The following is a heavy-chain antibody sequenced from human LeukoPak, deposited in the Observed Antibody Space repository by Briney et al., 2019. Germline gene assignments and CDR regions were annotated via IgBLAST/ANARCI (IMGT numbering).Heavy chain of an antibody. J-gene: IGHJ4*02. CDR3: ARDSRGSYDWGVFDY. V-gene: IGHV3-11*04. CDR1: GFTFSDYY. D-gene: IGHD1-26*01. CDR2: ISSSGSTI. Sequence: GGSLRLSCAASGFTFSDYYMSWIRQAPGKGLEWVSYISSSGSTIYYADSVKGRFTISKDNAKNSLYLQMNSLRAEDTAVYYCARDSRGSYDWGVFDYWGQGTLVTVSS.